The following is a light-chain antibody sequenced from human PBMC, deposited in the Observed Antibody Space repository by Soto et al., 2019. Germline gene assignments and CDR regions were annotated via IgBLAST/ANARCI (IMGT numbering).Light chain of an antibody. Sequence: EIVMTQSPATLSVSPGERVTLSCRASQSFSSRLAWYQQKPGQSPRLLIYGASTRATGIPARFSGSGSGTEFTLTISSLQSEDFAVYYCQQYNNWQTFGQGTKVDIK. J-gene: IGKJ1*01. CDR2: GAS. CDR1: QSFSSR. CDR3: QQYNNWQT. V-gene: IGKV3-15*01.